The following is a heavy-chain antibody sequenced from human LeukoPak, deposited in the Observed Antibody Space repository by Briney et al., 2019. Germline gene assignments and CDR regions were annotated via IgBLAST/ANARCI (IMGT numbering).Heavy chain of an antibody. CDR1: GGSISSYY. Sequence: SETLSLTCTISGGSISSYYWSWIRQPPGKGLEWIGYIYYSGSTNYNPSLKSRVTISVDTSKNQFSLKLSSVTAADTAVYYCARHEDAAAGTIDYWGQGTLVTVSS. D-gene: IGHD1-1*01. CDR2: IYYSGST. J-gene: IGHJ4*02. CDR3: ARHEDAAAGTIDY. V-gene: IGHV4-59*08.